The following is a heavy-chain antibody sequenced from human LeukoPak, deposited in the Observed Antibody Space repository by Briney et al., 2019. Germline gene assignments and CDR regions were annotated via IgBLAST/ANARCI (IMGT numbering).Heavy chain of an antibody. CDR1: GFTVSSNY. D-gene: IGHD2-2*01. CDR3: AKGGLSTSCYS. Sequence: GGSLRLSCAASGFTVSSNYMSWVRQAPGKGLEWVSVIYSGANSYYADSVKGRFTISRDNSKNTLYLQMNSLRAEDTAVYYCAKGGLSTSCYSWGQGTLVTVSS. J-gene: IGHJ4*02. V-gene: IGHV3-53*01. CDR2: IYSGANS.